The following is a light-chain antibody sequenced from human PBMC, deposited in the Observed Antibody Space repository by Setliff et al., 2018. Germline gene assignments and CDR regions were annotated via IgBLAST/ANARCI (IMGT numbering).Light chain of an antibody. CDR3: SIHRSRGYV. Sequence: QSALTQPASVSGSPGQSITISCTGTGSDVGTSKYISWYQQHPGKAPKLIIYDVTTRPSGVSNRFSGSKSGNTASLTISGLQAEDEADYYCSIHRSRGYVVGTGTKVTVL. V-gene: IGLV2-14*03. J-gene: IGLJ1*01. CDR2: DVT. CDR1: GSDVGTSKY.